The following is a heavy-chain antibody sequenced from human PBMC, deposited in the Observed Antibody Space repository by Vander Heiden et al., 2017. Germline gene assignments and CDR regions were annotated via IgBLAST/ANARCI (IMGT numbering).Heavy chain of an antibody. Sequence: QVQLVQSGGGVVQPGRSLRLSCAASGFTFGTYAMHGVRQAPGKGLEWVAVVSYDGSNKYYADSVKRRFTISRDNSKNTLYLQMNSLTDEDTAVYYCARDFANGEFVVIVAATLDYWGQGTLVTVSS. CDR2: VSYDGSNK. CDR3: ARDFANGEFVVIVAATLDY. V-gene: IGHV3-30-3*01. D-gene: IGHD2-15*01. J-gene: IGHJ4*02. CDR1: GFTFGTYA.